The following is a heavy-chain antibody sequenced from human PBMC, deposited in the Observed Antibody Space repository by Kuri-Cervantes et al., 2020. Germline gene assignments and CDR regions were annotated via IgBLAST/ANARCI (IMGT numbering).Heavy chain of an antibody. V-gene: IGHV4-39*01. D-gene: IGHD4-23*01. CDR3: ARGMGRLTVVKIDY. Sequence: SETLSLTCTVSGGSITSGDYYWAWIRQPPGKGLEWIGSIYYSGSTYYNPSLKSRVTISVDTSKNQFSLKLSSVTAADTAVYYCARGMGRLTVVKIDYWGQGTLVTVSS. J-gene: IGHJ4*02. CDR1: GGSITSGDYY. CDR2: IYYSGST.